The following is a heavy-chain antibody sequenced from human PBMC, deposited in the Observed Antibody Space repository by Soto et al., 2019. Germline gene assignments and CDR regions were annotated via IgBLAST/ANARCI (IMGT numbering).Heavy chain of an antibody. CDR1: GVSITSGAYY. J-gene: IGHJ4*02. CDR3: ARGPQF. CDR2: IYYNGNT. V-gene: IGHV4-31*03. Sequence: QVQLQESGPGLVKPSQTLSLTCTLSGVSITSGAYYWTWVRQHPGKGLEWIGYIYYNGNTYFSPSLKSRLTISIDTSKNQFSLKLISMTAADTAVYFCARGPQFWGQGILVTVSS.